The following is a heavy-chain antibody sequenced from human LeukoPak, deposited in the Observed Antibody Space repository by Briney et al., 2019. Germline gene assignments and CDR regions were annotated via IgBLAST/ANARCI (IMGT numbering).Heavy chain of an antibody. V-gene: IGHV3-48*03. J-gene: IGHJ4*02. Sequence: GGSLRLSCAASGFPVNKYEMHWVRQAPGKGLEWVSYIDAGATSTNYADSVWGRFTLSRDNAQNSVHLQMNSLRDEDTAVYSCVRGRLIRCTKYFDYWGQGALVTVSS. CDR2: IDAGATST. D-gene: IGHD2-15*01. CDR3: VRGRLIRCTKYFDY. CDR1: GFPVNKYE.